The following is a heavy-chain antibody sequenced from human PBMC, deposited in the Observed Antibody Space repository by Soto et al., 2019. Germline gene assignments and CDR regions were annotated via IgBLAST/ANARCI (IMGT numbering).Heavy chain of an antibody. CDR1: GGSISSGGYY. Sequence: SETLSLTCTVSGGSISSGGYYWSWIRQHPGKGLEWIGYIYYSGSTYYNPSLKSRVTISVDTSKNQFSLKLSSVTAADTAVYYCARGGYCSSTSCKGWFDPWGQGTLVTVSS. D-gene: IGHD2-2*01. CDR3: ARGGYCSSTSCKGWFDP. V-gene: IGHV4-31*03. CDR2: IYYSGST. J-gene: IGHJ5*02.